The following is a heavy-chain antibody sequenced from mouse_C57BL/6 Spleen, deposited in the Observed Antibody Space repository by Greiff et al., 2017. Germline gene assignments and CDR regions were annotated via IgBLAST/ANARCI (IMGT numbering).Heavy chain of an antibody. CDR2: IYPGDGDT. V-gene: IGHV1-82*01. J-gene: IGHJ4*01. CDR3: ARDDSYYSNDEARYY. Sequence: QVQLQQSGPELVKPGASVKISCKASGYAFSSSWMNWVKQRPGKGLEWIGRIYPGDGDTNYNGKFKGKATLTADKSSSTAYMQLSSLTSEDSAVYFCARDDSYYSNDEARYYWGQTTSVSVSS. D-gene: IGHD2-5*01. CDR1: GYAFSSSW.